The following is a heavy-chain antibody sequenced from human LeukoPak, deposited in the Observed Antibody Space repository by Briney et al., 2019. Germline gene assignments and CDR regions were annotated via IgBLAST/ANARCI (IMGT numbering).Heavy chain of an antibody. CDR1: GYTFTSYA. CDR2: INTNTGNP. D-gene: IGHD6-13*01. V-gene: IGHV7-4-1*01. CDR3: ARGLAGRTSAAVDY. Sequence: VASVKVSCKASGYTFTSYAMNWVRQAPGQGLEWMGWINTNTGNPTYAQGFTGRFVFSLDTSVSTAYLQICSLKAEDTAVYYCARGLAGRTSAAVDYWGQGTLVTVSS. J-gene: IGHJ4*02.